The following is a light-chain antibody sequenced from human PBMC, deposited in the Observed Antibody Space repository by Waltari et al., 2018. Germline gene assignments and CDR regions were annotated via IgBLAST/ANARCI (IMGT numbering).Light chain of an antibody. J-gene: IGLJ3*02. CDR3: QVWDDVIDSGV. CDR1: NIETKS. CDR2: YDN. V-gene: IGLV3-21*04. Sequence: YVVTQPPSVSVTSGQTATLTCGGENIETKSVNWYQQKPGQAPFLVMFYDNDRPAGIPERFAGSNSGNTATLTINWVEAGDEADYHCQVWDDVIDSGVFGGGTRLSVL.